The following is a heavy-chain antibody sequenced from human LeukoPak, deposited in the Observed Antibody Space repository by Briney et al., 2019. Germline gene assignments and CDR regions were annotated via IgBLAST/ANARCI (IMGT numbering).Heavy chain of an antibody. CDR2: IYHSGST. D-gene: IGHD1-26*01. J-gene: IGHJ4*02. V-gene: IGHV4-38-2*01. CDR3: ATLPIVGATRPFDY. Sequence: PSETLSLTCAVSGYSISSGYYWGWIRQPPGKGLEWIGSIYHSGSTYYNPSLKSRVTISVDTSKNQFSLRLSSVTAADTAVYYCATLPIVGATRPFDYWGQGTLVTVPS. CDR1: GYSISSGYY.